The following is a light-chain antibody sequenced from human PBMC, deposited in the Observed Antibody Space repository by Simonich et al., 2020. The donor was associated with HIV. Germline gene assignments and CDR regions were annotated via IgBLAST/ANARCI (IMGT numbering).Light chain of an antibody. CDR1: KSISSY. J-gene: IGKJ2*01. CDR2: AAS. CDR3: QQSYSTPYT. Sequence: IRLTQSPSSLSASVGDRVTITCRASKSISSYLNWYQQKPGKAPKLLIYAASSLQSGVPSRFSGSGSGTDFTLTISSLQPEDFATYYCQQSYSTPYTFGQGTKLEIK. V-gene: IGKV1-39*01.